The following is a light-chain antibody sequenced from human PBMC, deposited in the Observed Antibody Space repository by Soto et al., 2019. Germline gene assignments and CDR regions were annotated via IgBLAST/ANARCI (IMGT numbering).Light chain of an antibody. CDR1: QTVSSF. V-gene: IGKV3-11*01. CDR2: DTS. J-gene: IGKJ2*01. CDR3: QQRYNWPPT. Sequence: EIVLSQSPAILSLSPGDRATLSCRACQTVSSFLAWYQQKPGQAPRLLIYDTSNRATGVPARFSASGSGTDFTLTISSLEPEEFAVYFCQQRYNWPPTFGQGTKLEIK.